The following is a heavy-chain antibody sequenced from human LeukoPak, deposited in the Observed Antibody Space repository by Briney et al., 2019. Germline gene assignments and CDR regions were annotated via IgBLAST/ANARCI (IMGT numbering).Heavy chain of an antibody. Sequence: GASVKVSCKASGYTFTSYGISWVRQAPGQGLEWMRWISAYNGNTNYAQKLQGRVTMTTDTSTSTAYMELRSLRSDDTAVYYCARHTAAGTGLGGDYYGMDVWGQGTTVTVSS. CDR3: ARHTAAGTGLGGDYYGMDV. CDR1: GYTFTSYG. J-gene: IGHJ6*02. CDR2: ISAYNGNT. V-gene: IGHV1-18*01. D-gene: IGHD6-13*01.